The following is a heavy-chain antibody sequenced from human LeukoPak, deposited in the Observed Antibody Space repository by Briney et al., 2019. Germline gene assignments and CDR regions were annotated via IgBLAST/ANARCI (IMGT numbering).Heavy chain of an antibody. CDR3: ARDRGWLTSDY. D-gene: IGHD3-10*01. Sequence: ETLSLTCAVYGGSFSGYYWSWVRQAPGKGLEWLGNIKEDGSETYYVDFLKGRITISRDNAKNSLSLQMNSLRVEDTAVYYCARDRGWLTSDYWGQGTLVTVSS. CDR1: GGSFSGYY. V-gene: IGHV3-7*03. CDR2: IKEDGSET. J-gene: IGHJ4*02.